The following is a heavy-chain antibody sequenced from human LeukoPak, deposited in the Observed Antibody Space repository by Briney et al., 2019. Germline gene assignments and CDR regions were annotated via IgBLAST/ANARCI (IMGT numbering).Heavy chain of an antibody. V-gene: IGHV3-23*01. CDR2: ISSGSDRI. J-gene: IGHJ3*01. D-gene: IGHD1-26*01. CDR1: GLTFSRYA. CDR3: VKGYLGSYFDGFDL. Sequence: GGSLRLSCVASGLTFSRYAMTWVRQAPGKGLEWVSVISSGSDRIDYADSVKGRFTISRDNSKDPVFLQMNSLRVEDTAVYYCVKGYLGSYFDGFDLWGQGTMVTVSS.